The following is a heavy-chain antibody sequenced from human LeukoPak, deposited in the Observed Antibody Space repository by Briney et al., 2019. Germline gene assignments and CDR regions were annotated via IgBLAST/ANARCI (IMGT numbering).Heavy chain of an antibody. Sequence: ASVKVSCKASGYTFTSYGISWVRQAPGQGLEWMGWISAYNGNTNYAQKLQGRVTMTTDTSTSTAYMELRSLRSDDTVVYYCARDIGRYDSSGYSFDYWGQGTLVTVSS. D-gene: IGHD3-22*01. CDR1: GYTFTSYG. CDR2: ISAYNGNT. V-gene: IGHV1-18*01. J-gene: IGHJ4*02. CDR3: ARDIGRYDSSGYSFDY.